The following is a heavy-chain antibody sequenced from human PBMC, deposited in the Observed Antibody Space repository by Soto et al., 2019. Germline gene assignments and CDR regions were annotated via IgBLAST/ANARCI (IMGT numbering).Heavy chain of an antibody. CDR2: ISYSGST. CDR3: ASQAGGYSYGPLDY. CDR1: GASVSGTNYY. V-gene: IGHV4-39*01. D-gene: IGHD5-18*01. J-gene: IGHJ4*02. Sequence: KPSETLSLTCTVSGASVSGTNYYWDWIRQPPGKGLEWVGSISYSGSTYYSPSLKSRVTISLDKSKNQFSLSLYSVTVADTAVYYCASQAGGYSYGPLDYWGQGTLVTVSS.